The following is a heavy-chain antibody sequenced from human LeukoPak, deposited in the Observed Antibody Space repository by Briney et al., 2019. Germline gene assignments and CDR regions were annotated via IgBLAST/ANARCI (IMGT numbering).Heavy chain of an antibody. CDR2: ISGSGGST. Sequence: GGSLRLSCAASGFTFSNYAMSWVRQAPGKGLEWVTAISGSGGSTYYADSVKGRFSISRDNSKNTLYLQMDSLRSEDRAVYYCVRLRSSGWYNDDWGQGTLVTVSS. D-gene: IGHD6-19*01. CDR1: GFTFSNYA. CDR3: VRLRSSGWYNDD. J-gene: IGHJ4*02. V-gene: IGHV3-23*01.